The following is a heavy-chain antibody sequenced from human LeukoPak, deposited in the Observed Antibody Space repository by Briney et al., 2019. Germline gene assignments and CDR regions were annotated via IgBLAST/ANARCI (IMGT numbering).Heavy chain of an antibody. CDR1: GFTFSTYW. Sequence: PGGSLRLSCAASGFTFSTYWMHWVRQAPGKGLVWVSRISTDGRSTSYADSVRGRFTISRDNAKNSLYLQMNSLRAGDTAVYYCARDTLLYSDPDYYYHYGMDVWGQGTTVTVSS. CDR2: ISTDGRST. D-gene: IGHD6-13*01. V-gene: IGHV3-74*01. J-gene: IGHJ6*02. CDR3: ARDTLLYSDPDYYYHYGMDV.